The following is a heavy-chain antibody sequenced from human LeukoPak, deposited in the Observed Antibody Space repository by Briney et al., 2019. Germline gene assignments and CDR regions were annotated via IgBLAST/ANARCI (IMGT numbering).Heavy chain of an antibody. J-gene: IGHJ4*02. Sequence: GGSLRLSCAASGFTFSSYAMSWVRQAPGKGLEWVLAISGSGGSTYYADSVKGRFTISRDNSKNTLYLQMNSLRAEDTAVYYCAKVRGSSWYYSDWGQGTLVTVSS. V-gene: IGHV3-23*01. CDR1: GFTFSSYA. CDR3: AKVRGSSWYYSD. D-gene: IGHD6-13*01. CDR2: ISGSGGST.